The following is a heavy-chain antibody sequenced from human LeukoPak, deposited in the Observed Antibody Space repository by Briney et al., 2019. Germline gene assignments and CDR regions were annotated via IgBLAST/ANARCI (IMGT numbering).Heavy chain of an antibody. CDR3: ARGPIIDIAIVPAADEYYYMDV. CDR1: GFTFSSYW. J-gene: IGHJ6*03. D-gene: IGHD2-2*01. V-gene: IGHV3-7*03. Sequence: PGGSLRLSCAASGFTFSSYWMSWVRQAPGKGLEWVANIKQDGSEKYYVDSVKGRFTISRDNAKNSLYLQMNSLRAEDTAVYYCARGPIIDIAIVPAADEYYYMDVWGKGTTVTVSS. CDR2: IKQDGSEK.